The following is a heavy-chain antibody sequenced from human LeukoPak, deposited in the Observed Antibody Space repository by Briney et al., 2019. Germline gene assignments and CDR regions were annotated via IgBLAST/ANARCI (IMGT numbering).Heavy chain of an antibody. CDR2: ISSSSSYI. CDR1: GFTFSSYS. D-gene: IGHD3-16*02. V-gene: IGHV3-21*01. CDR3: AREKYDYVWGSYRPIDY. J-gene: IGHJ4*02. Sequence: GGSLRLSCAASGFTFSSYSMNWVRQAPGKGLEWVSSISSSSSYIYYADSVKGRLTISRDNAKNSLYLQMNSLRAEDTAVYYCAREKYDYVWGSYRPIDYWGQGTLVTVSS.